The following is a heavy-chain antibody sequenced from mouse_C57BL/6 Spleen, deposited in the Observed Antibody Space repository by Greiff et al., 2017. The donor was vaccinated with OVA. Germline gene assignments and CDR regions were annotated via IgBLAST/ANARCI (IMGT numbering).Heavy chain of an antibody. CDR1: GYSITSGYD. J-gene: IGHJ3*01. Sequence: EVMLVESGPGMVKPSQSLSLTCTVTGYSITSGYDWHWIRHFPGNKLEWMGYISYSGSTNYNPSLKSRISITHDTSKNHFFLKLNSVTTEDTATYYCAKGRDSWFAYWGQGTLVTVSA. CDR2: ISYSGST. D-gene: IGHD3-3*01. CDR3: AKGRDSWFAY. V-gene: IGHV3-1*01.